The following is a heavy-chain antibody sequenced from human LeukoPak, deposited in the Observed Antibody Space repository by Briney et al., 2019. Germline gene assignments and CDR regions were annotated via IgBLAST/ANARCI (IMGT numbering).Heavy chain of an antibody. CDR2: IYYSGST. V-gene: IGHV4-59*12. D-gene: IGHD5-12*01. J-gene: IGHJ4*02. CDR3: AREGRGYSGYDSLGDY. Sequence: SETLSLTCTVSGGSISSYYWSWIRQPPGKGLEWIGYIYYSGSTNYNPSLKSRVTISVDTSKNQFSLKLSSVTAADTAVYYCAREGRGYSGYDSLGDYWGQGTLVTVSS. CDR1: GGSISSYY.